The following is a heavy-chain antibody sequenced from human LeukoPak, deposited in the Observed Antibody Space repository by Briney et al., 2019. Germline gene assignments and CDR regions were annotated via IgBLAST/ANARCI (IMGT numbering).Heavy chain of an antibody. D-gene: IGHD3-22*01. CDR3: AKAPTEIGPYYPKHFRH. V-gene: IGHV3-74*01. Sequence: PGGSLRLSCAASGFTFSPYWMHWVRQAPGKGLVWVSRIKSDGSTNYADSVKGRFTISRDNAKNTVSLQMNSLRAEDTGVYFCAKAPTEIGPYYPKHFRHWGQGPLVTVSS. CDR2: IKSDGST. CDR1: GFTFSPYW. J-gene: IGHJ1*01.